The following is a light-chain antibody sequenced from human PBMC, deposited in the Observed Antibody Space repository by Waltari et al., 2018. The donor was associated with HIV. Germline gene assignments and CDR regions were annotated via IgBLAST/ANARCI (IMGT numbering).Light chain of an antibody. J-gene: IGLJ1*01. Sequence: QSLLTQPPSVSGAPGQRVTLSCPGSSSNMAAGYHVHWYQQLPGTAPKLLIYGNSNRPSGVPDRFSGSKSGTSASLAITGLQAEDEADYYCQSYDSSLSIVFGTGTKVTVL. CDR1: SSNMAAGYH. V-gene: IGLV1-40*01. CDR3: QSYDSSLSIV. CDR2: GNS.